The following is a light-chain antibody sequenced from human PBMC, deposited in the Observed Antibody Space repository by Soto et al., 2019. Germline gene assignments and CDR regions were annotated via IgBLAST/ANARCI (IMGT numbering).Light chain of an antibody. CDR1: SSDVGSYNY. V-gene: IGLV2-14*01. CDR3: SSYTGSSTRV. Sequence: QSALTQPASVSGSPGQSITISCTGTSSDVGSYNYVSWYKQHPGKAPKLMIYEVSNRPSGVSNRFSGSKSGNRASLPISGLQSEYEANYYCSSYTGSSTRVCGGGTQLTVL. J-gene: IGLJ3*02. CDR2: EVS.